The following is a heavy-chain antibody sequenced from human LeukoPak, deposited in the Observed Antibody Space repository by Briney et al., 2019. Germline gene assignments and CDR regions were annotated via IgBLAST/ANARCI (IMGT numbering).Heavy chain of an antibody. D-gene: IGHD4-17*01. V-gene: IGHV3-15*01. CDR2: IKRKTDGGTI. Sequence: GGSLRLSCAASGFTFSNAWMSWVRQVPGKGLEWVGRIKRKTDGGTIDYGAAVKGRFTISRDDSKNTLYLQMDSLKSEDTAVYYCTTYDYGDYYFFYGMDVWGQGTTVTVSS. CDR3: TTYDYGDYYFFYGMDV. J-gene: IGHJ6*02. CDR1: GFTFSNAW.